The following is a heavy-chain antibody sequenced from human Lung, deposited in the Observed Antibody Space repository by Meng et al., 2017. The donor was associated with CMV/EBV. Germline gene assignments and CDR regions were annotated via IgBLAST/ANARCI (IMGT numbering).Heavy chain of an antibody. CDR1: GFTFSNYA. CDR3: AKKDGGLFGVLDS. Sequence: ESXKISXAASGFTFSNYAMSWVRQAPGKGLEWVSAISGLSGGTYYADSVKGRFTISRDNSNNTVYLQVNSLRAEDTAVYYCAKKDGGLFGVLDSWGQGTLVTVSS. J-gene: IGHJ4*02. V-gene: IGHV3-23*01. D-gene: IGHD2-8*01. CDR2: ISGLSGGT.